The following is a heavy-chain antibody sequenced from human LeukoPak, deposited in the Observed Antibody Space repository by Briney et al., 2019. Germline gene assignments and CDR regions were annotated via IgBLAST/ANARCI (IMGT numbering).Heavy chain of an antibody. Sequence: ATVKVSCKASGGTFSSYAISWVRQAPGQGLEWMGWINPNSGGTNYAQKFQGRVTMTRDTSISTAYMELSRLRSDDTAVYYCARAGTHDYGDGWGQGTLVTVSS. V-gene: IGHV1-2*02. CDR3: ARAGTHDYGDG. J-gene: IGHJ4*02. CDR1: GGTFSSYA. CDR2: INPNSGGT.